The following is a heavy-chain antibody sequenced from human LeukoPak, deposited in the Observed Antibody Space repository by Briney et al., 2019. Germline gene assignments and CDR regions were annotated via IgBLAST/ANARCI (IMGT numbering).Heavy chain of an antibody. CDR2: INPNSGGT. J-gene: IGHJ4*02. V-gene: IGHV1-2*02. CDR3: ARVLGYCSGGSCYFDY. Sequence: WASVKVSCKSSGYTFTGYYMHWVRQAPGQGLEWMVWINPNSGGTNYAQKFQGRVTMTRDTSISTAYMELRSLRSDDTAVYYCARVLGYCSGGSCYFDYWGQGTLVTVSS. CDR1: GYTFTGYY. D-gene: IGHD2-15*01.